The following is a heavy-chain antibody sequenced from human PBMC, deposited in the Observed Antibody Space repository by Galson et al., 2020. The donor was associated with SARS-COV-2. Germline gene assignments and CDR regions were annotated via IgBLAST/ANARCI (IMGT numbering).Heavy chain of an antibody. CDR3: ARVGYYGSGSYWGRAVDYYYGMDV. CDR2: IYYSGST. D-gene: IGHD3-10*01. J-gene: IGHJ6*02. CDR1: GGSISSYY. V-gene: IGHV4-59*01. Sequence: ETSETLSLTCTVSGGSISSYYWSWIRQPPGKGLEWIGYIYYSGSTNYNPSLKSRVTISVDTSKNQFSLKLSSVTAADTAVYYCARVGYYGSGSYWGRAVDYYYGMDVWGQGTTVTVSS.